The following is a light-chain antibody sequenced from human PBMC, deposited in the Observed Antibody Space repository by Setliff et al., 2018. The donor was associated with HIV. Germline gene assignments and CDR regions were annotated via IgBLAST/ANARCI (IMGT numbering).Light chain of an antibody. Sequence: QAVVTQEPSLTVSPGGTVTLTCVSSTGAVTSGYYPNWFQQKPGQAPRALIYSASNEHSWTPARFSGSLLGGKAALTLSGVQPEDEAEYYCLLYYGGAWVFGGGTKVTVL. J-gene: IGLJ3*02. V-gene: IGLV7-43*01. CDR3: LLYYGGAWV. CDR1: TGAVTSGYY. CDR2: SAS.